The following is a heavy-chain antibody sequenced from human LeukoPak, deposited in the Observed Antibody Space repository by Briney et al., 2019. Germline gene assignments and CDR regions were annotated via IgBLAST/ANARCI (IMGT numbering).Heavy chain of an antibody. CDR3: ARDGGNYYDFSGYDH. CDR2: IYSDGTT. V-gene: IGHV3-66*01. J-gene: IGHJ4*02. D-gene: IGHD3-22*01. Sequence: HPGESLRLSCAASGFTVISNYMNWVRQAPGKGLEWVSVIYSDGTTSYADSVKGRFTISIDNSENNLYLQMNSLRADDTAVYYCARDGGNYYDFSGYDHWGQGTLVTVSS. CDR1: GFTVISNY.